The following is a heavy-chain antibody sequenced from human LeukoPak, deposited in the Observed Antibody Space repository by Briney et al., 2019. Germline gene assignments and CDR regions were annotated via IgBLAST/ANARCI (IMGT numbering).Heavy chain of an antibody. CDR2: ISGYNGNT. J-gene: IGHJ4*02. Sequence: VASVKVSCKASGYTFTSYGISWVRQAPGQGLEWMGWISGYNGNTDYAQKLQGRVAMTTDTSTSTVYMELRSLRSDDTAVYYCAREAFTTRYYDSWGQGTLVTVSS. CDR3: AREAFTTRYYDS. D-gene: IGHD1-26*01. V-gene: IGHV1-18*01. CDR1: GYTFTSYG.